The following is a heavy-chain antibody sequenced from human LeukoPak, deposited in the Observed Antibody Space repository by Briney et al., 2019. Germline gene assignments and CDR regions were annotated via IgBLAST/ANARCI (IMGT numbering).Heavy chain of an antibody. CDR1: GYTFTSYD. J-gene: IGHJ5*02. Sequence: ASVKVSCKASGYTFTSYDINWVRQATGQGLEWMGWMNPNSGNTDYAQKFQGRVTMTRNTSISTAYMELSSLRSEDTAVYYCARGRFVATGFDPWGQGTLVTVSS. CDR2: MNPNSGNT. CDR3: ARGRFVATGFDP. D-gene: IGHD5-12*01. V-gene: IGHV1-8*01.